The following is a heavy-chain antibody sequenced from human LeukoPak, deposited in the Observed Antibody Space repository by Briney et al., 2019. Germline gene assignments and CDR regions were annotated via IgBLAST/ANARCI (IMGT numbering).Heavy chain of an antibody. V-gene: IGHV4-30-2*01. J-gene: IGHJ4*02. CDR2: IYYSGST. CDR3: ARDYPSGGFDS. CDR1: GGSISSGGYY. Sequence: PSETLSHTCTVSGGSISSGGYYWSWIRQPPGKGLEWIGYIYYSGSTYYNPSLKSRVTISVDRSKNQFSLKLSSLTAADTAVYYCARDYPSGGFDSWGQGTLVTVSS.